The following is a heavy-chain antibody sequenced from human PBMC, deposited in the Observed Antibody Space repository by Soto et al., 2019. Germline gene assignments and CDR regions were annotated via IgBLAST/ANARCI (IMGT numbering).Heavy chain of an antibody. D-gene: IGHD3-9*01. V-gene: IGHV3-23*01. Sequence: GGSLRLSCAASGFTFSSYWMHWVRQAPGKGLEWVSAINSSGGSTCYADSVKGRFTISRDNSKNTLYLQMNSLRAEDTAVYYCAKGVYDILTGNYASAGGMDVWGQGTTVTVSS. CDR3: AKGVYDILTGNYASAGGMDV. CDR1: GFTFSSYW. CDR2: INSSGGST. J-gene: IGHJ6*02.